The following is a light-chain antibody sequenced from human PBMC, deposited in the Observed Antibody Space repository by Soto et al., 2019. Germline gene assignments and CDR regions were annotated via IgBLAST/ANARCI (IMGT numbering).Light chain of an antibody. CDR1: SNDVGSYNV. Sequence: QSALTQPASVSGSPGQSITISCTGTSNDVGSYNVVSWYQQHPGKAPKLLIYEVNKQPSGVSNRFSGSKSGNTASLTISGLQAEDEGDYHCCSYAGDSTWVFGGGTKLTVL. V-gene: IGLV2-23*02. CDR2: EVN. CDR3: CSYAGDSTWV. J-gene: IGLJ3*02.